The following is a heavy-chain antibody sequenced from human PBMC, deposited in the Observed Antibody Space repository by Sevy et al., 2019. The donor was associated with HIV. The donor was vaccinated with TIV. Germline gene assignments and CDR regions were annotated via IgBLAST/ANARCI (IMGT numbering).Heavy chain of an antibody. D-gene: IGHD3-9*01. V-gene: IGHV4-30-2*01. CDR1: DDSVTSGGYS. CDR3: ARAHYDILTGYFSFDY. Sequence: SETLSLTCSVSDDSVTSGGYSWNWIRQPTGKGLEWIGYIYHSGSTYFNPSLKTRATISMDKSKNHFSLSLRSVTAADTAVYYCARAHYDILTGYFSFDYWGQGTLVTVSS. CDR2: IYHSGST. J-gene: IGHJ4*02.